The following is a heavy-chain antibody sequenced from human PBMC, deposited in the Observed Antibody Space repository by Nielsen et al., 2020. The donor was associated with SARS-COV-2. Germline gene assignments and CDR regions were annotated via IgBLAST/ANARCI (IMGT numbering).Heavy chain of an antibody. Sequence: SVKVSCKASGGTFSSYAISWVRQAPGQGLEWMGGIIPIFGTANYAQKFQGRVTITADESTSTAYMELSSLRSEDTAVYFCARWPSVVVTAMHRYYFDYWGQGTLVTVS. J-gene: IGHJ4*02. CDR2: IIPIFGTA. CDR1: GGTFSSYA. D-gene: IGHD2-21*02. V-gene: IGHV1-69*13. CDR3: ARWPSVVVTAMHRYYFDY.